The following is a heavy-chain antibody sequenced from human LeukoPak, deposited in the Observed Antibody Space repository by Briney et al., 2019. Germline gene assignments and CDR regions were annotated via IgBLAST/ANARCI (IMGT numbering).Heavy chain of an antibody. CDR3: ARDTRPLITIFGVVSSWFDP. Sequence: PSETLSLTCTVSGGSISSGSYYWSWIRQPAGTGLEWIGRIYTSGSTNYNPSLKSRVTISVDTSKNQFSLKLSPVTAADTAVYYCARDTRPLITIFGVVSSWFDPWGQGTLVTVSS. CDR1: GGSISSGSYY. V-gene: IGHV4-61*02. CDR2: IYTSGST. D-gene: IGHD3-3*01. J-gene: IGHJ5*02.